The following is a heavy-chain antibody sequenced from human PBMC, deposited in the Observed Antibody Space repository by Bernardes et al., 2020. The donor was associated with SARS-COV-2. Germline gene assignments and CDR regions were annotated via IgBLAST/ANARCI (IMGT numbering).Heavy chain of an antibody. D-gene: IGHD6-19*01. V-gene: IGHV3-30*18. CDR3: AKDWAASLSSCWYVPVDF. CDR1: GFTFSRYG. CDR2: ISYDGTKE. Sequence: GGSLRLSCAASGFTFSRYGMHWVRQAPGKGLEWVALISYDGTKEYYADSVKGRFTISRDDSKNTLYLQMNSLRAEDTAVYYCAKDWAASLSSCWYVPVDFWGQGTLVTVFS. J-gene: IGHJ4*02.